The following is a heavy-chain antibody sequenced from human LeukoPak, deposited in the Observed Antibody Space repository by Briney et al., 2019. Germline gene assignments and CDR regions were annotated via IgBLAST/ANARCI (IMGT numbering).Heavy chain of an antibody. J-gene: IGHJ4*02. CDR1: GGSISSGDYY. CDR2: IYYSGST. CDR3: ARERFGFLGAFDY. V-gene: IGHV4-30-4*08. Sequence: PSETLSLTCTVSGGSISSGDYYWSWIRQPPGKGLEWIGYIYYSGSTYYNPSLKSRVTISVDTSKNQFSLKLSSVTAADTAVYYCARERFGFLGAFDYWGQGTLVTVSS. D-gene: IGHD3-16*01.